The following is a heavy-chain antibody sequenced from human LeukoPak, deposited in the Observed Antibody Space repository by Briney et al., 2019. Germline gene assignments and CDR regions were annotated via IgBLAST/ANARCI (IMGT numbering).Heavy chain of an antibody. CDR2: ISSSSSYI. CDR1: GFTFSSYS. J-gene: IGHJ4*02. CDR3: ARGGSSGWYGFDY. Sequence: GGSLRLSCAASGFTFSSYSMNWVRQAPGKGLEWVSSISSSSSYIYYADSVKGRFTISRDNAKNSLYLQMNSLRAEDTAVYYCARGGSSGWYGFDYWGQGTLVTVSS. D-gene: IGHD6-19*01. V-gene: IGHV3-21*01.